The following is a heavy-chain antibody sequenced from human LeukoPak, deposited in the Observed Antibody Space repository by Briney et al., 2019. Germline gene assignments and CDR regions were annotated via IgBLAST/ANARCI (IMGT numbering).Heavy chain of an antibody. CDR1: GYTFTGYY. CDR3: ARGRSSLRTPFDY. D-gene: IGHD6-6*01. Sequence: GASVKVSCKASGYTFTGYYMHWVRQAPGQGLEWMGWINPNSGGTNYAQKFQGRVTMTRDTSISTAYMELSRLRSDDTAVYYCARGRSSLRTPFDYWGQGTLVTVSS. J-gene: IGHJ4*02. CDR2: INPNSGGT. V-gene: IGHV1-2*02.